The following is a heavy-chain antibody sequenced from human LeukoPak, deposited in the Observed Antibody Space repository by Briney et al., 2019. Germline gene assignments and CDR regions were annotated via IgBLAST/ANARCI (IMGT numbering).Heavy chain of an antibody. V-gene: IGHV3-48*03. CDR3: ARSLPAYSGSLY. CDR2: ISSSGSTI. CDR1: GFTFSSYE. D-gene: IGHD1-26*01. J-gene: IGHJ4*02. Sequence: GGSLRLSCATSGFTFSSYEMNWVRQAPGKGLEWVSYISSSGSTIYCADSVKGRFTISRDNAKNSLYLQMNSLRAEDTAVYYCARSLPAYSGSLYWGQGTLVTVSS.